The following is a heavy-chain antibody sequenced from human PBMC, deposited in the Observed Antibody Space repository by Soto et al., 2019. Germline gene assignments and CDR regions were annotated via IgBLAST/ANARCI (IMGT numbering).Heavy chain of an antibody. J-gene: IGHJ4*02. V-gene: IGHV3-23*01. CDR3: AKALGSGSYYRVIIDY. CDR2: ISGSGGST. CDR1: GFTFSSYS. Sequence: GGSLILSCAASGFTFSSYSMSWVRQAPGKGLEWVSAISGSGGSTYYADSVKGRFTISRDNSKNTLYLQMNSLRAEDTAVYYCAKALGSGSYYRVIIDYWGQGTLVTVSS. D-gene: IGHD1-26*01.